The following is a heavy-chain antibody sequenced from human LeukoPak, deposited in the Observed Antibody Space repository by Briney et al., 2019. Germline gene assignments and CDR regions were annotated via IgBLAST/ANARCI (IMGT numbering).Heavy chain of an antibody. Sequence: GGSLRLSCVASGFAVSGSYMNWVRQAPGKGLEWVSAIFSASRTYYADSVKGRFTISRDNSKNTLYLQMNSLRAEDTAIYYCARDQVGGFFDYWGQGTLVTVSS. J-gene: IGHJ4*02. CDR2: IFSASRT. D-gene: IGHD3-16*01. CDR3: ARDQVGGFFDY. CDR1: GFAVSGSY. V-gene: IGHV3-66*01.